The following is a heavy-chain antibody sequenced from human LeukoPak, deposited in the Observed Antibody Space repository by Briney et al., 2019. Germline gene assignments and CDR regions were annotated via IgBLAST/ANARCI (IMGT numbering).Heavy chain of an antibody. CDR2: ISPSGGST. V-gene: IGHV1-46*01. Sequence: ASVKVSCKASGYTFTSYYIHWVRQAPGQGLEWMGIISPSGGSTTYAQKFQGRVTMTRDTSTSTDYMELRNLRSEDTAVYYCARATNPVVTPFYFDYWGQGSLVTVSS. CDR1: GYTFTSYY. CDR3: ARATNPVVTPFYFDY. D-gene: IGHD4-23*01. J-gene: IGHJ4*02.